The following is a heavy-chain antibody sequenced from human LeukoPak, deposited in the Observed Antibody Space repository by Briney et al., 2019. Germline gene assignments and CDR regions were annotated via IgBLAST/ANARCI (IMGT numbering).Heavy chain of an antibody. Sequence: SETLSPTCAVSGVSISPYYWAWIRQPPGKGLEWIGYIHTSGSNNQYPSLKSRVTISVDKSKNHFSLRLTSVTAADTAVYYCARLSAAVHLGAFDLWGQGTMVTVSS. CDR1: GVSISPYY. D-gene: IGHD3-3*01. J-gene: IGHJ3*01. CDR2: IHTSGSN. V-gene: IGHV4-4*09. CDR3: ARLSAAVHLGAFDL.